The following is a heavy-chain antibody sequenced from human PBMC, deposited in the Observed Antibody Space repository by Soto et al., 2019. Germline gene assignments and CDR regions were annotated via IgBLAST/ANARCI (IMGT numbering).Heavy chain of an antibody. CDR3: ARGSVVAGTDYFDY. Sequence: SETLSLTCTVSGGSISSGSYYWSWIRQPPGKGLEWTGFTYYSGSTDYNPSLKSRVTISVDTSKNQFSLKLSSVTAAATAVCYCARGSVVAGTDYFDYWGQGTLVTVSS. CDR2: TYYSGST. D-gene: IGHD6-19*01. J-gene: IGHJ4*02. CDR1: GGSISSGSYY. V-gene: IGHV4-61*01.